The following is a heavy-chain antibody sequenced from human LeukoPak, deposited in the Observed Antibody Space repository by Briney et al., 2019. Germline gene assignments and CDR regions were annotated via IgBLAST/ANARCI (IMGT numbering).Heavy chain of an antibody. V-gene: IGHV4-39*07. D-gene: IGHD1-26*01. J-gene: IGHJ5*02. CDR3: ARAIRWELLQYWFDP. CDR2: IYYSGST. Sequence: SETLSLTCTVSGGSISSSSYYWGWIRQPPGKGLEWIGSIYYSGSTYYNTSLKSRVTISVDTSKNQFSLKLSSVTAADTAVYYCARAIRWELLQYWFDPWGQGTLVTVSS. CDR1: GGSISSSSYY.